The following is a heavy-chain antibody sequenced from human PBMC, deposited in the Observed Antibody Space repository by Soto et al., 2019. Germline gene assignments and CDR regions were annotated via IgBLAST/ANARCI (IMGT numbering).Heavy chain of an antibody. CDR3: ASLYSSGDGIDY. Sequence: SETLSLTCAASGGSISSSNWWSWVRQPPGKGLEWIGEIYHSGSTNYNPSLKSRVTISVDKSKNQFSLKLSSVTAADTAVYYCASLYSSGDGIDYWGQGTLVTVSS. CDR2: IYHSGST. CDR1: GGSISSSNW. J-gene: IGHJ4*02. D-gene: IGHD6-19*01. V-gene: IGHV4-4*02.